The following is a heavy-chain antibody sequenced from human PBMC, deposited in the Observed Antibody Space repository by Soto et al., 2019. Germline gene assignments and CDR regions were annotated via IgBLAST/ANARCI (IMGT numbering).Heavy chain of an antibody. CDR2: IHYSGTT. D-gene: IGHD5-12*01. J-gene: IGHJ5*02. Sequence: PSETLSLTCNVTGGSTSRSYWSWVRQSPGKGLEWIGYIHYSGTTTYSPSLRSRVTISLDPSESQFSLKLTSVTAADTAIYYCARESIGGWLLSWGRGSLVTVSS. V-gene: IGHV4-59*01. CDR3: ARESIGGWLLS. CDR1: GGSTSRSY.